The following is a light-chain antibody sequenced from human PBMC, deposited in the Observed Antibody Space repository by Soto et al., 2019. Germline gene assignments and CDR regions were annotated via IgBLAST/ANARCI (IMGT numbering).Light chain of an antibody. J-gene: IGKJ4*02. Sequence: IVMTQSPATLSVSPGERATLSCRASQSVSSNLAWYQQKPGQAPTLLIYGASTMATGIPARFSGSGSGTEFTLTISSLQSEDFAVYYCQQYNNWPPLTFGGGTKVEIK. CDR3: QQYNNWPPLT. V-gene: IGKV3-15*01. CDR2: GAS. CDR1: QSVSSN.